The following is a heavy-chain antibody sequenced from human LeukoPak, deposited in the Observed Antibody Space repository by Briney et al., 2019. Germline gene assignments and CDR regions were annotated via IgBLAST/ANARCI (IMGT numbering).Heavy chain of an antibody. V-gene: IGHV3-21*01. CDR3: ARDLGWTLETNYSSVYYYYYGMDV. CDR1: GFTFSSYS. Sequence: GGSLRLSCAASGFTFSSYSMNWVRQAPGKGLEWVSSISSSSSYIYYADSVKGRFTISRDNAKNSLYLQMNSLRAEDTAVYYCARDLGWTLETNYSSVYYYYYGMDVWGQGTTVTVSS. J-gene: IGHJ6*02. CDR2: ISSSSSYI. D-gene: IGHD4-11*01.